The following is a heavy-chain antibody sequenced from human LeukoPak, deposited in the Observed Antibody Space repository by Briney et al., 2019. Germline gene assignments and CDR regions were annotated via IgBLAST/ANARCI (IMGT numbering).Heavy chain of an antibody. D-gene: IGHD3-22*01. Sequence: GGSLRLSCAASGFTFSRDSMNWVRQAPGKGLEWVSYINTGGSPIYYADSVRGRFTISRDNAKNSLYLQMNSLRAEDTAVYYCARARSYDSSGYYGYWGQGTLVTVSS. CDR1: GFTFSRDS. CDR3: ARARSYDSSGYYGY. J-gene: IGHJ4*02. V-gene: IGHV3-48*01. CDR2: INTGGSPI.